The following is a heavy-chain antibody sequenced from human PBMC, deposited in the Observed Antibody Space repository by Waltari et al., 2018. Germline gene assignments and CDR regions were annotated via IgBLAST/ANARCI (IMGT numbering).Heavy chain of an antibody. V-gene: IGHV1-18*01. J-gene: IGHJ4*02. CDR3: ARDRGVGRRMRYFDY. CDR2: ISAYNGNT. Sequence: QLVQSGAEVKKPGASVKVSCKASGYTFTSYGISWVRQAPGQALEWMGWISAYNGNTNHAQKRQGRVTMTTDTSTSTAYLELRSLRSDDTAVYYCARDRGVGRRMRYFDYWGQGTLVTVSS. D-gene: IGHD3-10*01. CDR1: GYTFTSYG.